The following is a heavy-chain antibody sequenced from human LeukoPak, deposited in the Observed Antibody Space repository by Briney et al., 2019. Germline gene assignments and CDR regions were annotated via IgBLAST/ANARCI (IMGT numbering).Heavy chain of an antibody. J-gene: IGHJ4*02. D-gene: IGHD3-22*01. CDR1: GFTFSDYY. V-gene: IGHV3-11*01. Sequence: PGGSLRLSCAASGFTFSDYYMSWVRQAPGGGLEWVSYISSSGSIIYYADSVKGRFTISRDNAKNSLYLQMNSLRAEDTAVYYCARGERGYDSSGYLFDYWGQGTLVTVSS. CDR2: ISSSGSII. CDR3: ARGERGYDSSGYLFDY.